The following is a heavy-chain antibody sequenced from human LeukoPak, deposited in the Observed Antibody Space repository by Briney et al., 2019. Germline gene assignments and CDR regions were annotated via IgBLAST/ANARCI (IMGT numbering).Heavy chain of an antibody. CDR2: INAGNGNT. CDR1: GYTFTSYA. CDR3: ATRWGYCSSTSCSSSGGAFDI. J-gene: IGHJ3*02. V-gene: IGHV1-3*01. Sequence: ASVKVSCKASGYTFTSYAMHWVRQAPGQRLEWMGWINAGNGNTKYSQKFQGRVTITRDTSASTAYMELSSLRSEDTAVYYCATRWGYCSSTSCSSSGGAFDIWGQGTMVTVSS. D-gene: IGHD2-2*01.